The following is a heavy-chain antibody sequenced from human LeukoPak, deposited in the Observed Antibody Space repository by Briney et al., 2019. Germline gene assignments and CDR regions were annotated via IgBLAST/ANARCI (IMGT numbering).Heavy chain of an antibody. J-gene: IGHJ4*02. CDR1: GFTFSSFA. Sequence: GSLRLSCAASGFTFSSFAMSWVRQAPGKGLEWVLTISGSGGTTNYADSVRGRFTFSRDNSKNTLYLQMNSLRAEDTAVYYCAKDLPDYGDYIEGYWGQGTLVTVSS. V-gene: IGHV3-23*01. CDR2: ISGSGGTT. CDR3: AKDLPDYGDYIEGY. D-gene: IGHD4-17*01.